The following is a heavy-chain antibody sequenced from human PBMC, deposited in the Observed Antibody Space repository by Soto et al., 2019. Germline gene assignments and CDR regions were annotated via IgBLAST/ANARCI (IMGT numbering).Heavy chain of an antibody. Sequence: SVKVSCKASGGTFSSYAISWVRQAPGQGLEWMGGIIPIFGTANYAQKFQGRGTITADESTSTAYMELSSLRSEDTAVYYCARGKKEDYYDSSGYYDHWLDYWGQGTLVTVSS. CDR1: GGTFSSYA. D-gene: IGHD3-22*01. CDR2: IIPIFGTA. J-gene: IGHJ4*02. V-gene: IGHV1-69*13. CDR3: ARGKKEDYYDSSGYYDHWLDY.